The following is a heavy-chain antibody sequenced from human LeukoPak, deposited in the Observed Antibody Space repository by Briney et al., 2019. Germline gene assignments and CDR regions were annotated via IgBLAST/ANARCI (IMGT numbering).Heavy chain of an antibody. D-gene: IGHD6-13*01. J-gene: IGHJ6*04. Sequence: QPGGSLILSCAASGFTFSSYEMNWVRQAPGKGLEWVSYISSSGSTIYYADSVKGRFTISRDNAKNSLYLQMNSLRAEDTAVYYCARDHIAAAGVSGGRINYYYYGMDVWGKGTTVTVSS. CDR3: ARDHIAAAGVSGGRINYYYYGMDV. V-gene: IGHV3-48*03. CDR2: ISSSGSTI. CDR1: GFTFSSYE.